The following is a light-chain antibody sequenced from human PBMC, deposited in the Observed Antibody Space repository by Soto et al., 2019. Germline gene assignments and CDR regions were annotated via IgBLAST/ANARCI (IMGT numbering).Light chain of an antibody. J-gene: IGKJ2*01. CDR3: HHYNSWPYT. V-gene: IGKV3-15*01. Sequence: EILMTQSPDTLSVSPGERATLSCRASQSVSSNLAWYQQKPGQAPRLLIYGASTRATGFPARFSGSGSGTEFTLTISSLQSEDFAVYYCHHYNSWPYTFGQGTKVDIK. CDR1: QSVSSN. CDR2: GAS.